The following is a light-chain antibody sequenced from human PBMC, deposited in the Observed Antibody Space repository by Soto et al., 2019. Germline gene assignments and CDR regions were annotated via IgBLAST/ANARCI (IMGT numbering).Light chain of an antibody. Sequence: EIVMTQSPATLSVSPGERATLSCRASQSVSSNLAWYQQKPGQAPRLLIYDASDRAPGIPARFSGSGSATDFTLTINNLGPEDFAVYYCQQRSNWTPSITFGQGTRLEIK. CDR3: QQRSNWTPSIT. V-gene: IGKV3-11*01. CDR1: QSVSSN. CDR2: DAS. J-gene: IGKJ5*01.